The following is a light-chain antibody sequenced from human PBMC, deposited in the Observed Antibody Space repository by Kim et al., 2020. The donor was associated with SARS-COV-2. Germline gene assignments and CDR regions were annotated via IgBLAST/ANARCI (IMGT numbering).Light chain of an antibody. CDR2: DNN. CDR3: GTWDSSLSAGV. Sequence: GQKVPISCSESSSNIGNNYVSWYQQLPGTAPKLLIYDNNKRPSGIPDRFSGSKSGTSATLGITGLQTGDEADYYCGTWDSSLSAGVFGGGTQLTVL. CDR1: SSNIGNNY. V-gene: IGLV1-51*01. J-gene: IGLJ7*01.